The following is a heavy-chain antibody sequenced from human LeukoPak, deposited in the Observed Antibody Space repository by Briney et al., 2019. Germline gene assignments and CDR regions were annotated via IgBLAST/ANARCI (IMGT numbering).Heavy chain of an antibody. CDR1: GGSISSGDYY. CDR2: IYYSGST. CDR3: ARDGHDYYGMDV. Sequence: SETLSLTCTVSGGSISSGDYYWSWIRQPPGKGLEWIGYIYYSGSTYYNPSLKSRVTISVDTSKNQFSLKLCSVTAADTAVYYCARDGHDYYGMDVWGQGTTVTVSS. J-gene: IGHJ6*02. V-gene: IGHV4-30-4*01.